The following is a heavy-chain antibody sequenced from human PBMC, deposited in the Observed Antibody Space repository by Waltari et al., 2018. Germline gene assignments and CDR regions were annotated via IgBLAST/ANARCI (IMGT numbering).Heavy chain of an antibody. CDR3: ARFSYSSSSINWFDP. Sequence: QVQLVQSGAEVKKPGASVKVSCKASGYTFTSYGISWVRQAPGQGLEWMGGSIPIFGTANYAQKFQGRVTITADESTSTAYMELSSLRSEDTAVYYCARFSYSSSSINWFDPWGQGTLVTVSS. V-gene: IGHV1-69*13. D-gene: IGHD6-6*01. J-gene: IGHJ5*02. CDR1: GYTFTSYG. CDR2: SIPIFGTA.